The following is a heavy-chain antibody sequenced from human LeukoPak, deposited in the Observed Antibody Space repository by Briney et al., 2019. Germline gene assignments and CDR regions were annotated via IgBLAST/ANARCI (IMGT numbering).Heavy chain of an antibody. D-gene: IGHD6-19*01. CDR3: ARLDSSGWYYFEY. CDR2: IYSGGST. Sequence: GESLRLSCAASGFTVSSNYMSWVRQAPGKGLEWISVIYSGGSTYYADSVKGRFTISRDNSKNTMYLQMNSLRAEDTAVYYCARLDSSGWYYFEYWGQGTLVTVSS. CDR1: GFTVSSNY. J-gene: IGHJ4*02. V-gene: IGHV3-53*01.